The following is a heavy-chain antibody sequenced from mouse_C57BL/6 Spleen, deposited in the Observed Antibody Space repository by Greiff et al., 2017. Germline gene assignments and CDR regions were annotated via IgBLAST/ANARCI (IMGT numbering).Heavy chain of an antibody. CDR1: GFTFSDYG. CDR2: ISSGSSTI. D-gene: IGHD1-1*01. CDR3: AIGDYYGSSYDDYYAMDY. J-gene: IGHJ4*01. V-gene: IGHV5-17*01. Sequence: EVMLVESGGGLVKPGGSLKLSCAASGFTFSDYGMHWVRQAPEKGLEWVAYISSGSSTIYYADTVKGRFTISRDNAKNTLFLQMTSLRSEDTAMYYCAIGDYYGSSYDDYYAMDYWGQGTSVTVSS.